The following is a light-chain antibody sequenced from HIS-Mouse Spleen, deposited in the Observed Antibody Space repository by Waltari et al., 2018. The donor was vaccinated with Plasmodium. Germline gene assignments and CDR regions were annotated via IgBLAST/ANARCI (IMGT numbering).Light chain of an antibody. CDR2: DVR. CDR1: SSDVGGYNY. V-gene: IGLV2-14*03. Sequence: QSALTQPASVSGSPGQSITISCTGTSSDVGGYNYVSWYQHHPGKAPKLMIYDVRNRPSGVRNGLSGSKSGNTAALTISGLQAEEEADYYGSAYTSSSTVVFGGGTKLTVL. CDR3: SAYTSSSTVV. J-gene: IGLJ2*01.